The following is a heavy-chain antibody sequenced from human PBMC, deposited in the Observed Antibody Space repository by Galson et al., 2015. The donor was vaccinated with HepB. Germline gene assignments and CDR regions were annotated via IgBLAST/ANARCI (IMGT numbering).Heavy chain of an antibody. J-gene: IGHJ6*02. V-gene: IGHV3-21*01. CDR1: GFTFSSYS. Sequence: SLRLSCAASGFTFSSYSMNWVRQAPGKGLEWVSSISSSSSYIYYADSVKGRFTISRDNAKNSLYLQMNSLRAEDTAVYYCARGDYYDSSGYYYDYYYYGMDVWGQGTTVTVSS. CDR3: ARGDYYDSSGYYYDYYYYGMDV. D-gene: IGHD3-22*01. CDR2: ISSSSSYI.